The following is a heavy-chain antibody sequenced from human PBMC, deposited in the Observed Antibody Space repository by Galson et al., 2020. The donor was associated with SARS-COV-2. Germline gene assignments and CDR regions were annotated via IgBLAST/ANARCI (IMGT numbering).Heavy chain of an antibody. CDR2: IKQDGSEK. Sequence: QLGESLKISCAASGFTFSSYWMSWVRQAPGKGLEWVANIKQDGSEKYYVDSVKGRFTISRDNAKNSLYLQMNSLRAEDTAVYYCARDSRYYYDSSGYTPSYYYYGMDVWGQGTTVTVSS. V-gene: IGHV3-7*01. CDR1: GFTFSSYW. J-gene: IGHJ6*02. D-gene: IGHD3-22*01. CDR3: ARDSRYYYDSSGYTPSYYYYGMDV.